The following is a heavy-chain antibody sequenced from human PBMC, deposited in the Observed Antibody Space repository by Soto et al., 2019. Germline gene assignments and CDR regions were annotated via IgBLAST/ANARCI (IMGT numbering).Heavy chain of an antibody. CDR3: ARDRELYSSSWYGALGYYYYGMDV. D-gene: IGHD6-13*01. CDR1: GYTFTGYY. V-gene: IGHV1-2*02. J-gene: IGHJ6*02. CDR2: INPNSGGT. Sequence: GASVKVSCKASGYTFTGYYMHWVRQAPGQGLEWMGWINPNSGGTNYAQKFQGRVTMTRDTSISTAYMELSRLRSDDTAVYYCARDRELYSSSWYGALGYYYYGMDVWGQGTTVTVSS.